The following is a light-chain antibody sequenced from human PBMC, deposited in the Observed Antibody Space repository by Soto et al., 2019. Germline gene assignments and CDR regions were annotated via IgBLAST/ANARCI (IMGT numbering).Light chain of an antibody. CDR2: RNN. CDR3: VAWDDSLSAWV. V-gene: IGLV1-47*01. J-gene: IGLJ3*02. Sequence: QSVLTQPPSASGTPGQRVTISCSGSSANIGTNSVYWYHQLPGAAPKLLIYRNNQRPSAVPERFSGSKSGTSASLAISGLRPEDETDYYCVAWDDSLSAWVFGGGTKLTV. CDR1: SANIGTNS.